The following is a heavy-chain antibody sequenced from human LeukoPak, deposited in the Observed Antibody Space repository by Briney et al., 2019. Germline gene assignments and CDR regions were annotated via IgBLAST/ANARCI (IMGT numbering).Heavy chain of an antibody. J-gene: IGHJ4*02. D-gene: IGHD5-24*01. CDR1: GGSISTYY. V-gene: IGHV4-59*01. CDR3: ARGARRDGYNFDY. CDR2: IYYSGST. Sequence: SETLCLTCTVSGGSISTYYWTWIRQPPGKGLEWMGYIYYSGSTNYNPSLKSRLTISVDTSKNQFSLKLNSVIAADTAVYYCARGARRDGYNFDYWGQGTLVTVSS.